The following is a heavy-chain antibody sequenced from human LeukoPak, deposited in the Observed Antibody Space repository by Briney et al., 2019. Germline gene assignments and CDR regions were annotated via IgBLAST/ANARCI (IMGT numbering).Heavy chain of an antibody. D-gene: IGHD3-16*02. CDR1: RGTFRSYA. Sequence: AVKDSCLASRGTFRSYAKSGVRQAPAQGLAGVGVIYPIFGTENSAQMFKGRVTITADESTSTAYMELSSLISEDTAVYYCARDLGPYDYVWGSYRSGMDVWGQGTTVTVSS. V-gene: IGHV1-69*13. J-gene: IGHJ6*02. CDR2: IYPIFGTE. CDR3: ARDLGPYDYVWGSYRSGMDV.